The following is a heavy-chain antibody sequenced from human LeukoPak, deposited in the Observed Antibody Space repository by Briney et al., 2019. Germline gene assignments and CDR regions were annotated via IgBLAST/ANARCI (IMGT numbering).Heavy chain of an antibody. CDR2: ISFDGSNE. CDR3: ARDRNDFDSSGYYYVYYYYGMDV. V-gene: IGHV3-30*03. Sequence: GRSLRLSCAASGFTFSNYGMHWVRQGPDKGLEWVAGISFDGSNEYYSDSVKGRFTISRDNSKNTLYLQMNSLRAEDTAVYYCARDRNDFDSSGYYYVYYYYGMDVWGQGTTVTVSS. J-gene: IGHJ6*02. D-gene: IGHD3-22*01. CDR1: GFTFSNYG.